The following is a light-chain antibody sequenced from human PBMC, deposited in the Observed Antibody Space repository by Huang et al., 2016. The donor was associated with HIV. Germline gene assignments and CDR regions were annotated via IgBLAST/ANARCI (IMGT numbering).Light chain of an antibody. J-gene: IGKJ2*01. Sequence: EIVLTQSPGTLSLSPGERATLSCRASQSVSSSYLAWYQQKPGQAPTLLIYGASSRGTDIPDMFSSSGSGTDFTLTISRLEPEDFAVYFCQQYGSSPLGTFGQGTKLQIK. CDR1: QSVSSSY. V-gene: IGKV3-20*01. CDR2: GAS. CDR3: QQYGSSPLGT.